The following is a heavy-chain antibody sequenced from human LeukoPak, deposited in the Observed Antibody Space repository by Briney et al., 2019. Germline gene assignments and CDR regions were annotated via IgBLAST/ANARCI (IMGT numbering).Heavy chain of an antibody. CDR2: VKSKSDGGTI. Sequence: GGSLRLSCAASGFTFSTFAMIWVRQPPGKGLEWVGRVKSKSDGGTIDYGAPVKGRFTISRDDSKNTLYLQMNTLETEDTGVYYCTRISGSSSGPFDYWGQGSLVTVSS. CDR1: GFTFSTFA. V-gene: IGHV3-15*01. D-gene: IGHD1-26*01. J-gene: IGHJ4*02. CDR3: TRISGSSSGPFDY.